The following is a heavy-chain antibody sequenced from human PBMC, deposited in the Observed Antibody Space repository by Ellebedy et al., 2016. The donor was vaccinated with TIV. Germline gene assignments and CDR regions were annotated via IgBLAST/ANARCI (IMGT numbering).Heavy chain of an antibody. J-gene: IGHJ4*02. CDR2: IYYSGST. CDR3: ARDGYNYRFDY. D-gene: IGHD5-24*01. Sequence: SETLSLTCTVSGGSITPYFWSWIRQSPGKGLEWLGYIYYSGSTNYNPSLKSRVTIEVDKSKNQFSLKLSSVTAADTAVYYCARDGYNYRFDYWGQGTLVTVSS. CDR1: GGSITPYF. V-gene: IGHV4-59*12.